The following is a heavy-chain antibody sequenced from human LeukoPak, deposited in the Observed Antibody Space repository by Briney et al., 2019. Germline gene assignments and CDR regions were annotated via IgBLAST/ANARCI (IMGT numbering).Heavy chain of an antibody. V-gene: IGHV3-23*03. D-gene: IGHD2-15*01. CDR2: ICGGGRTT. CDR1: GFTFSNHA. Sequence: GGSLRLSCAASGFTFSNHAMSWVGQAPGKGLQWVAVICGGGRTTEYADFVKGRLTISRDNSKNPLSLKMNSLTVEDKAIYFCAKNVVVKRYIDFWGQGTLVTASS. J-gene: IGHJ4*02. CDR3: AKNVVVKRYIDF.